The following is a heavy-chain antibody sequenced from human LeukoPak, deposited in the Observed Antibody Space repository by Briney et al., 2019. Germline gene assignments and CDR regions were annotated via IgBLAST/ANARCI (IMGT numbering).Heavy chain of an antibody. CDR3: ARESSGIAATDKIDF. CDR2: ISGSGGST. Sequence: PGGSLRLSCAGYGFTFSSYAMSWVRQGPGKGREWVSAISGSGGSTYYADSVKGRFTISRDNAKNSLFLQMSSLRVEDTAVYYCARESSGIAATDKIDFWGQGTLVTVSS. D-gene: IGHD6-13*01. V-gene: IGHV3-23*01. CDR1: GFTFSSYA. J-gene: IGHJ4*02.